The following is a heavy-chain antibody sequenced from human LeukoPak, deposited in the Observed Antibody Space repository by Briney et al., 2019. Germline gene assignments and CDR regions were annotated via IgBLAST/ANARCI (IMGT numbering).Heavy chain of an antibody. Sequence: ASVKVSCKASGYTFTGYYMHWVRQAPGQGLEWMGWINPNSGGTNYAQKFQGRVTMTRDTSISPAYMELSRLRSDDTAVYYCARVMVRGVITFDYWGQGTLVTVSS. D-gene: IGHD3-10*01. J-gene: IGHJ4*02. CDR2: INPNSGGT. V-gene: IGHV1-2*02. CDR1: GYTFTGYY. CDR3: ARVMVRGVITFDY.